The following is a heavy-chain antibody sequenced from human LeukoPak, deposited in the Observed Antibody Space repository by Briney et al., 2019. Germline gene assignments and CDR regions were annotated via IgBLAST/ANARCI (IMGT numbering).Heavy chain of an antibody. Sequence: GGSVKVSCKASGYTFTSYAMHWVRQAPGQRLEWMGWINAGNGNKKYSQKFQGRVPITRDTSASTAYMELSSLRSEDTAVYYCARERARQWLVLYYWGQGTLVTVSS. CDR3: ARERARQWLVLYY. V-gene: IGHV1-3*01. J-gene: IGHJ4*02. D-gene: IGHD6-19*01. CDR1: GYTFTSYA. CDR2: INAGNGNK.